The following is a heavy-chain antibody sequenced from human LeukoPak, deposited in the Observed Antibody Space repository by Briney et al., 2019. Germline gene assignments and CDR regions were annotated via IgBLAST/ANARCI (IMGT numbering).Heavy chain of an antibody. D-gene: IGHD6-13*01. CDR2: ISSSSSTI. J-gene: IGHJ4*02. CDR1: GFTFSSYS. CDR3: AKEGTGYSSSWVFDY. Sequence: GGSLRLSCAASGFTFSSYSMNWVRQAPGKGLEWVSHISSSSSTIYYADSVKGRFTISRDNSKNTLYLQMNSLRAEDTAVYYCAKEGTGYSSSWVFDYWGQGILVTVSS. V-gene: IGHV3-48*01.